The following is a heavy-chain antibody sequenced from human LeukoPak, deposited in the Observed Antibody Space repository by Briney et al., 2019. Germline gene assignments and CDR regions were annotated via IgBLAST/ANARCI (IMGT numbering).Heavy chain of an antibody. CDR3: TTGEVVVAATPIRDY. J-gene: IGHJ4*02. Sequence: GGSLRLSCAASGFTFSNAWMTWVRQAPGKGLEWVGRIKSKTDGGTTDYAAPVKGRFTISRDDSKNTLYLQMNSLKTEDTAVYYCTTGEVVVAATPIRDYWGQGTLVTVSS. D-gene: IGHD2-15*01. V-gene: IGHV3-15*01. CDR1: GFTFSNAW. CDR2: IKSKTDGGTT.